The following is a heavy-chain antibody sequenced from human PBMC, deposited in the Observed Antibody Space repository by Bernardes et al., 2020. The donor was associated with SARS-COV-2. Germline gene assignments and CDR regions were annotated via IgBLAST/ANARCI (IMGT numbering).Heavy chain of an antibody. D-gene: IGHD3-3*01. J-gene: IGHJ2*01. Sequence: GGSLRLSCAASGFIVSNKYMTWVRQAPGKGLEWVSGIYSDGTTFYTDSVEGRFTISRDNSKNTLYLQMNSMRVEDAAVYYCARGEAVTILGVPIRGRWYFDLWGRGTQVSVSS. CDR2: IYSDGTT. CDR1: GFIVSNKY. CDR3: ARGEAVTILGVPIRGRWYFDL. V-gene: IGHV3-66*02.